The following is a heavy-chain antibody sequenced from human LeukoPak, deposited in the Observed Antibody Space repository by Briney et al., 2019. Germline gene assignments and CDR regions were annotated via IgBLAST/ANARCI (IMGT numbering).Heavy chain of an antibody. V-gene: IGHV4-59*01. J-gene: IGHJ4*02. Sequence: SETLSLTCTVSGGSISSYYWSWIRQPPGKGLEWIGYIYYSGSTNYNPSLKSRVTISVDTSKNQFSLKLSSVTAADTAVYYCARYVWGSYPTFEDYWGQGTLVTVPS. CDR2: IYYSGST. CDR3: ARYVWGSYPTFEDY. D-gene: IGHD3-16*02. CDR1: GGSISSYY.